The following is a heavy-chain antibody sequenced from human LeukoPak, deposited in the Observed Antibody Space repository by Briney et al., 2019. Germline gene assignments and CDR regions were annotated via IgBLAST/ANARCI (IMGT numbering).Heavy chain of an antibody. Sequence: SETLSLTCSVSGGSISGYSWSWIRQSAAKGLEWIGRVYTSGNTNYNPSLKSRVTISVDKSKNQFSLKLSSVTAADTAVYYCARSSYYDYVWGSYRYGPFDYWGQGTLVTVSS. V-gene: IGHV4-4*07. J-gene: IGHJ4*02. CDR3: ARSSYYDYVWGSYRYGPFDY. CDR2: VYTSGNT. CDR1: GGSISGYS. D-gene: IGHD3-16*02.